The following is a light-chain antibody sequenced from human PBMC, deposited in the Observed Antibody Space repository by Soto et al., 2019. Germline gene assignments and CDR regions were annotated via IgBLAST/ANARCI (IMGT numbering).Light chain of an antibody. V-gene: IGKV1-5*03. CDR1: QSISSW. CDR2: KAS. J-gene: IGKJ1*01. Sequence: DIQMTQSPSTLSATAGDRVTITCRASQSISSWLAWYQQKPGKAPKLLISKASSLESGVPSRFGGSGSGTEITLTISSLQPEEFATNCCQQCTDQRTFGKGTRVDIK. CDR3: QQCTDQRT.